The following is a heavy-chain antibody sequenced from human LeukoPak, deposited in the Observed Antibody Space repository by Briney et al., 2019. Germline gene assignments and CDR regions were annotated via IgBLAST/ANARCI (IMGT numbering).Heavy chain of an antibody. CDR2: ISWDGGST. Sequence: HPGGSLRLSCAASGFTFDDYAMHWVRQAPGKGLEWVSLISWDGGSTYYADSVKGRFTISRDNSKNTLYLQMNSLRAEDTGVFYCAREVRVRGVGAFDIWGQGTMVTVSS. D-gene: IGHD3-10*01. V-gene: IGHV3-43D*03. CDR3: AREVRVRGVGAFDI. J-gene: IGHJ3*02. CDR1: GFTFDDYA.